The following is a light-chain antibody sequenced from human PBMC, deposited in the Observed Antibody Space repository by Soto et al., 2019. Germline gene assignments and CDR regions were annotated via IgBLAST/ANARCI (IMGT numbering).Light chain of an antibody. V-gene: IGKV1-5*01. Sequence: DVLMPQSPSTLSAFVGDTFFITCRASQPVSTWVAWDAQKPGKGPKLLISEASSLASGIPPTFSGSGSGTESTLTISAHQPIDSVTYFSEQYYSLCFTFGPGTKVDI. CDR1: QPVSTW. CDR2: EAS. CDR3: EQYYSLCFT. J-gene: IGKJ3*01.